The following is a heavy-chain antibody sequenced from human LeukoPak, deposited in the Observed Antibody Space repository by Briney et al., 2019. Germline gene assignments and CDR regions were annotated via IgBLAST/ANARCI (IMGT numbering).Heavy chain of an antibody. D-gene: IGHD3-22*01. CDR2: IYHSGST. J-gene: IGHJ3*02. V-gene: IGHV4-38-2*02. Sequence: SETLSLTCTVSGYSISSGYYWGWIRQPPGKGLEWIGSIYHSGSTNYNPSLKSRVTISVDKSKNQFSLKLSSVTAADTAVYYCARDGSGYYGGDAFDIWGQGTMVAVSS. CDR3: ARDGSGYYGGDAFDI. CDR1: GYSISSGYY.